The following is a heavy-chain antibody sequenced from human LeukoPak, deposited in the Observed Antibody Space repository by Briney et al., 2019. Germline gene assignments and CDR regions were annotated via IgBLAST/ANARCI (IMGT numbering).Heavy chain of an antibody. CDR1: GFAFNSYG. V-gene: IGHV3-30*18. CDR3: AKESTMRAANWFDY. J-gene: IGHJ4*02. CDR2: ISYDGRVQ. Sequence: PGGSLRLSCAASGFAFNSYGMQWVRQGPGERLEWVAVISYDGRVQYYADSVKGRFTISRDNSKNTLYLQMNSLGSEDTAMYYCAKESTMRAANWFDYWGQGTLVTVST. D-gene: IGHD3-22*01.